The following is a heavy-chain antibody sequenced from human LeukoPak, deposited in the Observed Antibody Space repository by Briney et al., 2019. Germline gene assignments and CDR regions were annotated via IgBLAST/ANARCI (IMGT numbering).Heavy chain of an antibody. CDR2: ISGGGGTT. CDR3: AKSRIVLVHCFDY. D-gene: IGHD1-26*01. Sequence: GGSLRLSCAASGFTFSSYAMSWVRQAPGKGLEWVSIISGGGGTTYYADSMKGRFTISRDNSKNTLYLQMNSLRAEDTAVYYCAKSRIVLVHCFDYWGQGTLVTVSS. V-gene: IGHV3-23*01. CDR1: GFTFSSYA. J-gene: IGHJ4*02.